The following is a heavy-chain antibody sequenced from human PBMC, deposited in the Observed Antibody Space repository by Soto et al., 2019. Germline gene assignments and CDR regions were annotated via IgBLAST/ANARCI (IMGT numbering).Heavy chain of an antibody. D-gene: IGHD2-15*01. J-gene: IGHJ6*02. CDR2: INPNSGGT. CDR3: ARDKNPKLYGMDV. Sequence: ASVKVSCKASGYTFTGDYMHWVRQAPGQGLEWMGWINPNSGGTNYAQKFQGWVTMTRDTSISTAYMELSRLRSDDTAVYYCARDKNPKLYGMDVWGQGTTVTVSS. CDR1: GYTFTGDY. V-gene: IGHV1-2*04.